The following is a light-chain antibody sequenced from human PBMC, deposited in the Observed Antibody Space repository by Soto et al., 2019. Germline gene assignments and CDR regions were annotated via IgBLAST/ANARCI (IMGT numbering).Light chain of an antibody. J-gene: IGKJ3*01. V-gene: IGKV3-20*01. Sequence: EIVLTQSPGTLSLSPGERATLSCRASQSVSSTYLGWYQQKPGQAPRLLIYGASSRATGIPDRFSGSGSGTDFTLTISRLEPEDFAVYYCQQYGDSPFTFGPGTQVDIK. CDR3: QQYGDSPFT. CDR2: GAS. CDR1: QSVSSTY.